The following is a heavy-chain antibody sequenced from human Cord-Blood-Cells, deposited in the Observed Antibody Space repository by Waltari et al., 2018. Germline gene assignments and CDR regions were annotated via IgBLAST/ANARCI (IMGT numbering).Heavy chain of an antibody. CDR1: GYTFTGYY. Sequence: QVQLVQSGAEVKKPGASVKVSCKASGYTFTGYYMHWVRQAPGQGLEWMGWNNPKSGGTNYAQKFQGLVTMTRETSISTAYMELSRLRSDDTAVYYCARGGRSSGYYYYGMDVWGQGTTVTVSS. D-gene: IGHD6-19*01. J-gene: IGHJ6*02. V-gene: IGHV1-2*04. CDR3: ARGGRSSGYYYYGMDV. CDR2: NNPKSGGT.